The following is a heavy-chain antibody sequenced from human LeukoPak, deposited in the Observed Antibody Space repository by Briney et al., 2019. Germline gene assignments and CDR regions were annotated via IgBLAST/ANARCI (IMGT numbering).Heavy chain of an antibody. D-gene: IGHD2-2*01. V-gene: IGHV3-9*01. CDR3: ARDQKTNYFDY. J-gene: IGHJ4*02. Sequence: GGSLRLSCAASGFTFDDYAMHWVRQAPGKGLEWVSGISWNSGSIGYADSVKGRFTISRDNAKNSLYLQMNSLRAEDTAVYYCARDQKTNYFDYWGQGTLVTVSS. CDR1: GFTFDDYA. CDR2: ISWNSGSI.